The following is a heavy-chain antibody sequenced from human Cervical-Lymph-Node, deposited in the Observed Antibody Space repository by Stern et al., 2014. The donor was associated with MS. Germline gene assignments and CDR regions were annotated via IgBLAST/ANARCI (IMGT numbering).Heavy chain of an antibody. D-gene: IGHD3-22*01. J-gene: IGHJ4*02. CDR1: GFNFGISS. V-gene: IGHV3-48*01. CDR3: AREKHDYDDSGYNEGPLDY. CDR2: ISPTGATI. Sequence: EVQLVESGGGLVQPGGSLRLSCAPSGFNFGISSMLWVRQAPGQGLEWVSYISPTGATIYYADSVQGRFTISRDKADNSLYLQMNSLRAEDTAVYFCAREKHDYDDSGYNEGPLDYWGQGTLVTVSS.